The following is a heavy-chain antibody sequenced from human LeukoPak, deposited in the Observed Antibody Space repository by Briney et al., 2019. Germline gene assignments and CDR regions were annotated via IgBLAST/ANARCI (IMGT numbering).Heavy chain of an antibody. D-gene: IGHD1-14*01. CDR3: ASLPYTSYYFDY. Sequence: GGSLRLSCAASGFTFSSYGMHWVRQAPGKGLEWVAFIRYDGSNKYYADSVKGRFTISRDNSKNTLYLQMNSLRAEDTAVYYCASLPYTSYYFDYWGQGTLVTVSS. CDR1: GFTFSSYG. J-gene: IGHJ4*02. CDR2: IRYDGSNK. V-gene: IGHV3-30*02.